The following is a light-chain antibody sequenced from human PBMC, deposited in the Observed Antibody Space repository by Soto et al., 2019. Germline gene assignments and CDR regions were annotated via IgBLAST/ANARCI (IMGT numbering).Light chain of an antibody. CDR3: QQTDDLPRYT. J-gene: IGKJ2*01. Sequence: DIQMTQSPASLSASVGDRVIMTCRASQVIARYLNWYQHKPGKAPKLLIYDVSRLERGVPSRFSGSGSGTDFTFTISSLQPEDFATYYCQQTDDLPRYTFGQGTKLEMK. CDR2: DVS. CDR1: QVIARY. V-gene: IGKV1-33*01.